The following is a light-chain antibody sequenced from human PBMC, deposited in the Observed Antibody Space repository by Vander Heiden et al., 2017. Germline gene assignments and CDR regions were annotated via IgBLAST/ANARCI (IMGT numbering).Light chain of an antibody. CDR1: QDIRSA. V-gene: IGKV1-6*01. J-gene: IGKJ1*01. CDR2: LAS. CDR3: RQDDSYPWT. Sequence: AIQMTQSPSSLSASVGDKVTITCRASQDIRSALGWYQQKPGKAPNLLIVLASDLQSGVPSRFSGSGSGTDFTLTINSLQPEDFATYYCRQDDSYPWTFGQGTKVEV.